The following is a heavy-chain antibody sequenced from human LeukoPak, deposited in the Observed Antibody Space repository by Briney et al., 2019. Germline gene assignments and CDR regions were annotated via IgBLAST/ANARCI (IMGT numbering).Heavy chain of an antibody. J-gene: IGHJ3*02. D-gene: IGHD3-10*01. CDR1: GGSFSGYY. CDR2: INHSGST. Sequence: SETLSLTCAVYGGSFSGYYWSWIRQPPGKVLEWIGEINHSGSTNYNPSLKSRVTISVDTSRNQFSLKLTSVTAADTAVYYCAKSNGYGLVDIWGQGTMVTVSS. CDR3: AKSNGYGLVDI. V-gene: IGHV4-34*01.